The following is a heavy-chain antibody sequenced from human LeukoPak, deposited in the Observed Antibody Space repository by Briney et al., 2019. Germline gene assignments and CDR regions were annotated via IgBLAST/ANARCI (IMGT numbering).Heavy chain of an antibody. CDR3: ARRYNWNRPFDY. CDR1: GGSFSGYY. Sequence: KPSETLSLTCAVYGGSFSGYYWSWIRQPPGKGLEWIGEINHSGSTNYNPSLKSRVTISVDTSKNQFSLKLSSVTAADTAVYYCARRYNWNRPFDYWGRGTLVTVSS. V-gene: IGHV4-34*01. D-gene: IGHD1-20*01. CDR2: INHSGST. J-gene: IGHJ4*02.